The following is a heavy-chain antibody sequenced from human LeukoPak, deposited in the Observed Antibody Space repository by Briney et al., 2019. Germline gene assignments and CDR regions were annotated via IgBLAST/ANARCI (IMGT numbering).Heavy chain of an antibody. CDR1: GYTFTGYY. Sequence: GASVKVSCKASGYTFTGYYMHWVRQAPGQGLEWMGWINPNSGGTNYAQKFQGRVTMTRDTSISTAYMELSRLRSEDTAVYYCARSSAVAGTKSFDYWGQGTLVTVSS. D-gene: IGHD6-19*01. CDR2: INPNSGGT. J-gene: IGHJ4*02. V-gene: IGHV1-2*02. CDR3: ARSSAVAGTKSFDY.